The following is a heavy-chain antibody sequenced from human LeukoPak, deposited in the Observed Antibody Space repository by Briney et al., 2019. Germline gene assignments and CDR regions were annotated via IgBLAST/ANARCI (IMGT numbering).Heavy chain of an antibody. D-gene: IGHD1-26*01. V-gene: IGHV3-7*01. CDR3: ARGGELLRPADY. J-gene: IGHJ4*02. CDR1: GFTFSSYW. CDR2: MNQDGSEK. Sequence: PGGSLRLSCAASGFTFSSYWMSWVRQAPGKGLEWVANMNQDGSEKYCVDSVKGRFTISRDNAKNSLYLQMNNLRAEDTAVYYCARGGELLRPADYWGQGTLVTVSS.